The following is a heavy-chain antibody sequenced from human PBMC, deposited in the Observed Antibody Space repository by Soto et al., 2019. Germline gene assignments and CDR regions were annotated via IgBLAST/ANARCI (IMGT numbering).Heavy chain of an antibody. CDR2: INPNSGDT. J-gene: IGHJ6*02. D-gene: IGHD3-9*01. V-gene: IGHV1-2*02. CDR1: GNIFTGYH. Sequence: AASVKVSCKASGNIFTGYHIHWVRQAPGRGLEWMGWINPNSGDTEYAQNFQGRVTMTRDTSFNLVYMEMSGLMSDDTAVYYCARDARGTRGFDEMDIWGQGTTVTVSS. CDR3: ARDARGTRGFDEMDI.